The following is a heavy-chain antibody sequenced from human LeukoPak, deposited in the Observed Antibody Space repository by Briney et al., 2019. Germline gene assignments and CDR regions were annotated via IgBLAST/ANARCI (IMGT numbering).Heavy chain of an antibody. CDR2: INHSGST. CDR3: ARQRYDILTGSRPYYYYYYMDV. Sequence: SETLSLTCAVYGGSFSGYYWSWIRQPPGKGLEWIGEINHSGSTNYNPSLKSRVTISVDTSKNQFSLKLSSVTAADTAVYYCARQRYDILTGSRPYYYYYYMDVWGKGTTVTISS. CDR1: GGSFSGYY. V-gene: IGHV4-34*01. J-gene: IGHJ6*03. D-gene: IGHD3-9*01.